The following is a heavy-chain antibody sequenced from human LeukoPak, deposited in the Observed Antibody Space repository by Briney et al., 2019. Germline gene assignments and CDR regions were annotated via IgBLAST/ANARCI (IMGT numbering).Heavy chain of an antibody. J-gene: IGHJ4*02. Sequence: GASVKVSCKTSAYTFSNYGFSWVRQAPGQGLEWMGWISAYNGNTKYAQKFQGRFTMTTDTSTSTAYMELRSLTSDDTAVYYCARDLDGSGSYYTDYWGQGTLVTVSS. D-gene: IGHD3-10*01. CDR1: AYTFSNYG. CDR3: ARDLDGSGSYYTDY. V-gene: IGHV1-18*01. CDR2: ISAYNGNT.